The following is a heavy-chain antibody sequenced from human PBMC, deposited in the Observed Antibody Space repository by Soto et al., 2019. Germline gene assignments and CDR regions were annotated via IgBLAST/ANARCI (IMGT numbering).Heavy chain of an antibody. Sequence: QVQLVESGGGVVQPGRSLRLPCAASGFTFSSYAMHWVRQAPGKGLEWVAVISYDGSNKYYADSVKGRFTISRDNSKNPLYLQMNSLRAEDTAVYYCARDRLRYNWNDFPYYYYGMDVWGQGTTVTVSS. D-gene: IGHD1-1*01. V-gene: IGHV3-30-3*01. CDR1: GFTFSSYA. CDR3: ARDRLRYNWNDFPYYYYGMDV. J-gene: IGHJ6*02. CDR2: ISYDGSNK.